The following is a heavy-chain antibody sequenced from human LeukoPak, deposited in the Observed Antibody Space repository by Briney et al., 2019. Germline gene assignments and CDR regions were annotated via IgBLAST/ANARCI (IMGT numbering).Heavy chain of an antibody. V-gene: IGHV3-7*03. J-gene: IGHJ4*02. D-gene: IGHD3-10*01. CDR2: IKQDGSEK. CDR3: AREITMLACFDY. CDR1: GFTFSSYW. Sequence: GGSLRLSCAASGFTFSSYWMSWVRQAPGKGLEWVANIKQDGSEKYYVDSVKGRFTISRDNPKNSLYLQMNSLRAEATAVYYCAREITMLACFDYWGQGTLVTVSS.